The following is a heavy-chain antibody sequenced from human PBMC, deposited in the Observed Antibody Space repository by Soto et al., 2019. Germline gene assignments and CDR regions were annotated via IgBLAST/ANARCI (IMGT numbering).Heavy chain of an antibody. D-gene: IGHD6-13*01. Sequence: AGGSLRLSCGASGFAFSSYAMHWVRQAPGKGLEWVGVISYDGNYIYYADSVKGRFTISRDNSKNTLYVQVNSLRPEDTAVYYCAKDLSKSGVFVFDYWGQGIRVTVSS. V-gene: IGHV3-30*18. CDR3: AKDLSKSGVFVFDY. CDR2: ISYDGNYI. CDR1: GFAFSSYA. J-gene: IGHJ4*02.